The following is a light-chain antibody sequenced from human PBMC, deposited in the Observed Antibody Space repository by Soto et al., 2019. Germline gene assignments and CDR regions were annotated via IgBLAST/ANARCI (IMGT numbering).Light chain of an antibody. Sequence: QSVLTQPPSVSGTPGQGVTISCYGSSSNIGSSTVNWYQQLPGTAPIHLIYANNHRPSGVPDRFSASKSGTSASLAISGLLSEDEADYYCCSYAGITAVFGTGTKLTVL. CDR3: CSYAGITAV. J-gene: IGLJ1*01. V-gene: IGLV1-44*01. CDR2: ANN. CDR1: SSNIGSST.